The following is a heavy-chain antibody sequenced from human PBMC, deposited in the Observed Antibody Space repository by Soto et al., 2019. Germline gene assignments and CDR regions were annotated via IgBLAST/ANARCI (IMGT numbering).Heavy chain of an antibody. V-gene: IGHV1-2*02. Sequence: RASVKVSCKASGGTFSSYAISWVRQAPGQGLECMGWINPNSGDTNYAQKFQGRVTMTRDTSISTAYMELSRLRSDDTAVYYCARSVSFIIPRPDYWGQGTLVTVSS. J-gene: IGHJ4*02. CDR3: ARSVSFIIPRPDY. CDR2: INPNSGDT. CDR1: GGTFSSYA. D-gene: IGHD3-3*01.